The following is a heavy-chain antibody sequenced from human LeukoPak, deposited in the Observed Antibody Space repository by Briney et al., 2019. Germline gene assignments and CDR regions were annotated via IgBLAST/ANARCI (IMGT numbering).Heavy chain of an antibody. Sequence: SETLSLTCTVSGGSISGYYWNWIRQPPGKGLEWIGYIHYSGTTDYNPFVKSRGTMSVDTSKNQFSLKLTSVTAADTAVYYCAREGVVATGSFDYWGQGTLVTVSS. D-gene: IGHD6-13*01. CDR3: AREGVVATGSFDY. CDR1: GGSISGYY. J-gene: IGHJ4*02. V-gene: IGHV4-59*01. CDR2: IHYSGTT.